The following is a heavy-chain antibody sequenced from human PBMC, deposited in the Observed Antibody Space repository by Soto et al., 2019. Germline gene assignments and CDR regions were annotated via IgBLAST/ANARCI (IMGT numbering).Heavy chain of an antibody. CDR1: GGSFSGYY. CDR3: ARGPGYSYGYSVYYYYYGMDV. D-gene: IGHD5-18*01. V-gene: IGHV4-34*01. CDR2: INHSGST. Sequence: SETLSLTCAVYGGSFSGYYWSWIRQPPGKGLEWIGEINHSGSTNYNPSLKSRVTISLDTSNNQFSLKLSSVTAADTAVYYCARGPGYSYGYSVYYYYYGMDVWGQGTTVTVSS. J-gene: IGHJ6*02.